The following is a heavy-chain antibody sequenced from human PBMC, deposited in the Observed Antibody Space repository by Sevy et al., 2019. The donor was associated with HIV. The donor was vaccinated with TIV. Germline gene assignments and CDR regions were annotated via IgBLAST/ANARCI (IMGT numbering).Heavy chain of an antibody. V-gene: IGHV4-38-2*02. D-gene: IGHD6-13*01. CDR1: GYSISSGYY. CDR3: ARDQDVRGMAAAGTIRDGWFDP. J-gene: IGHJ5*02. CDR2: IYHSGST. Sequence: SETLSLTCAVSGYSISSGYYWGWIRQPPGKGLEWIGSIYHSGSTYYNPSLKSRVTISVDTSKNQFSLKLSSVTAADTAVYYCARDQDVRGMAAAGTIRDGWFDPWGQGTLVTVSS.